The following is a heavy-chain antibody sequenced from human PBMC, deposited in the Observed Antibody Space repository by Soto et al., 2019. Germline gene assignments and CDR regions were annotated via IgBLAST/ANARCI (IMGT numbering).Heavy chain of an antibody. J-gene: IGHJ2*01. Sequence: QVQLVQSGAEVKKPGSSVKVSCKASGGTFSSYTISWVRQAPGQGLEWMGRIIPILGIANYAQKFQGRVPITADKSTSAAYRGRSSLGAEATAGYYCARDGGGVVVPAADWYFDLWGRGTLVTVSS. CDR1: GGTFSSYT. CDR3: ARDGGGVVVPAADWYFDL. V-gene: IGHV1-69*02. CDR2: IIPILGIA. D-gene: IGHD2-2*01.